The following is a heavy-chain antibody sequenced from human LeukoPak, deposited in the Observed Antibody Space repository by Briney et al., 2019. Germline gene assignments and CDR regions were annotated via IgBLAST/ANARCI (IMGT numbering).Heavy chain of an antibody. CDR1: GFTFSSYS. Sequence: GGSLRLSCAASGFTFSSYSMNWVRQAPGKGLERVSGISGSGGTTFYADSVRGRFTISRDNSKNTLFLQMSSLTAEDTALYFCAKSRVSTSGSCDYWGQGTLVTVSS. J-gene: IGHJ4*02. V-gene: IGHV3-23*01. CDR2: ISGSGGTT. CDR3: AKSRVSTSGSCDY. D-gene: IGHD3-10*01.